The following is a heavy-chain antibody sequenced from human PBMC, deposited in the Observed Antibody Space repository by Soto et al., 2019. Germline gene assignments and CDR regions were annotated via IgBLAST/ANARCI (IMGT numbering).Heavy chain of an antibody. CDR2: ISGSGGST. CDR1: GFIFTNYA. V-gene: IGHV3-23*01. Sequence: EVQLLETGGGLVQPGGSLRLSCAASGFIFTNYAMGWVRQAPGKGLEVVSTISGSGGSTFYADSVRGRFTISSDSSKTTVFLQMDSLRAEDTAIYYCAKTGDLTGWEYYFHYWGQGTLVTVSP. CDR3: AKTGDLTGWEYYFHY. J-gene: IGHJ4*02. D-gene: IGHD1-26*01.